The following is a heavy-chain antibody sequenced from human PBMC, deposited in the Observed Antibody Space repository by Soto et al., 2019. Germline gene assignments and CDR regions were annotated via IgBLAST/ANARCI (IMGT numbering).Heavy chain of an antibody. J-gene: IGHJ6*02. CDR3: ARVYSHYDFHV. V-gene: IGHV4-31*03. CDR1: GGSIRSGGYY. D-gene: IGHD3-3*01. Sequence: TSETLSLTFTFSGGSIRSGGYYLSWIRQHPGKGLEWIGYIYYSGSTYYNPSLKSRVTISVDTSKNQFSLKLSSVTAADTAVYYCARVYSHYDFHVWGQGTTVTVSS. CDR2: IYYSGST.